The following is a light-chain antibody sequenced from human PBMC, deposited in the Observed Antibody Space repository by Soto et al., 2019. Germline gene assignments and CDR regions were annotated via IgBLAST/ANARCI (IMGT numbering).Light chain of an antibody. CDR3: QQANTFPYT. J-gene: IGKJ2*01. CDR2: AAS. Sequence: DIQMTQSPSSVSASVGDRVTITCRASQDISSWLAWYQQKPGKAPKLLIYAASSLQSVVPPRFSGSGSGTDFTLTITILQPEDFAIYYCQQANTFPYTFGQGTKLQIK. CDR1: QDISSW. V-gene: IGKV1-12*01.